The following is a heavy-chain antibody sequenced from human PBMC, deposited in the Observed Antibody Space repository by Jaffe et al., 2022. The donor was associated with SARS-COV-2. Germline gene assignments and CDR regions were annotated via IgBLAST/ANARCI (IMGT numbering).Heavy chain of an antibody. Sequence: QVQLVESGGGVVQPGRSLRLSCAASGFTFSSYGMHWVRQAPGKGLEWVAVISYDGNKKYYAGSVKGRFIISRDNSKNTLYLQMNSLRVEDTAVYYCAKDYGLWDFHYWGQGTLVTVSS. D-gene: IGHD2-21*01. CDR1: GFTFSSYG. V-gene: IGHV3-30*18. J-gene: IGHJ1*01. CDR2: ISYDGNKK. CDR3: AKDYGLWDFHY.